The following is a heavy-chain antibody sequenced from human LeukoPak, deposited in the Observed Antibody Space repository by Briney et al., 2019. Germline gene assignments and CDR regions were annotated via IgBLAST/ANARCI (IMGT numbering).Heavy chain of an antibody. CDR1: GYTFTGYY. CDR2: INPNSGGT. D-gene: IGHD3-10*01. Sequence: GASVKVSCKASGYTFTGYYMHWVRQAPGQGLEWMGWINPNSGGTNYAQKFQGRVTMTRDTSISTAYMELSRLRSDDTAVYYCARVPITMVRGVITEKEDYWGQGTLVTVSS. J-gene: IGHJ4*02. V-gene: IGHV1-2*02. CDR3: ARVPITMVRGVITEKEDY.